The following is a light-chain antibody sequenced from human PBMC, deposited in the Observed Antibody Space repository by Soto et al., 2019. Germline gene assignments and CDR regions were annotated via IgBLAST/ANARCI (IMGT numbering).Light chain of an antibody. J-gene: IGKJ3*01. CDR2: GAS. CDR1: QSVSSSF. V-gene: IGKV3-20*01. Sequence: EIVLTQSPGTLSLSPGERATLSCRASQSVSSSFLAWYQQRPGLAPRLLIFGASYRATGIPDRFSGTGSGTDFTLTISKLEPEDFAVYYCQHYGNSPPEYTFGPGTKVD. CDR3: QHYGNSPPEYT.